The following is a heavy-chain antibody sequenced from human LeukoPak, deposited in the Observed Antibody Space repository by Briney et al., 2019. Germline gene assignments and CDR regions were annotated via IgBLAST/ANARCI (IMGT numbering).Heavy chain of an antibody. CDR3: AKVGLQSYYFDY. CDR1: EFRFSDHW. V-gene: IGHV3-23*01. J-gene: IGHJ4*02. D-gene: IGHD3/OR15-3a*01. Sequence: GGSLTLSCAASEFRFSDHWMTWVRQAPGKGLEWVSGISGSGGDTYYADSVKGRFTISRDNSKNTLYLQMNSLRAEDTAVYYCAKVGLQSYYFDYWGQGTLVTVSS. CDR2: ISGSGGDT.